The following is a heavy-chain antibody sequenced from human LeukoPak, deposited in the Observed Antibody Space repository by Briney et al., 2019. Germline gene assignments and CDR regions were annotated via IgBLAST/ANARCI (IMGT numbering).Heavy chain of an antibody. V-gene: IGHV4-4*07. D-gene: IGHD3-10*01. CDR2: IYSSGST. Sequence: SQTLSLTCTVSGGSISSYYWSWIRQPAGKGLEWIGRIYSSGSTDYNPSLKSRVTMSVDTSKNKFSLKLSSVTAADTAVYYCARDSGTTGEVKFDPWGQGTLVTVSS. CDR1: GGSISSYY. CDR3: ARDSGTTGEVKFDP. J-gene: IGHJ5*02.